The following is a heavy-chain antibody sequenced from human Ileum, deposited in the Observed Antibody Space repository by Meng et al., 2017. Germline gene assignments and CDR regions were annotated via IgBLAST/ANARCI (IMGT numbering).Heavy chain of an antibody. J-gene: IGHJ6*02. CDR2: ISASADST. D-gene: IGHD1-26*01. CDR3: AKYTGSYFYYGVDV. CDR1: GFTFSGHA. Sequence: GGSLRLSCAASGFTFSGHAMSWVRQAPGKGLEWVSSISASADSTYYAGSVKGRFTVSRDNSKNTLYLQMNSLRVEDTAVYYCAKYTGSYFYYGVDVWGLGTTVTVSS. V-gene: IGHV3-23*01.